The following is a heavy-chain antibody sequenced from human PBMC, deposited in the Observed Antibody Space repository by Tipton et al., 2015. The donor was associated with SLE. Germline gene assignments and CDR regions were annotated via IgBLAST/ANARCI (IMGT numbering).Heavy chain of an antibody. J-gene: IGHJ2*01. CDR3: ARVVQGIEGYFDL. D-gene: IGHD6-13*01. Sequence: TLSLTCTVSGDSINSGTYYWSWIRQPAGKGLEWIGNIYTSESTNYNPSLKSRVTISVDTSKNQFSLKLNSVTPEDTAVYYCARVVQGIEGYFDLWGRGTLVTVSS. CDR1: GDSINSGTYY. V-gene: IGHV4-61*09. CDR2: IYTSEST.